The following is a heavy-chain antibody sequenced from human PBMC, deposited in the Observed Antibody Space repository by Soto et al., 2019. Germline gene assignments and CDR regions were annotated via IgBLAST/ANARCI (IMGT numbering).Heavy chain of an antibody. CDR2: ISSSSSYI. CDR3: AKDPGGYSGYGYDY. J-gene: IGHJ4*02. D-gene: IGHD5-12*01. Sequence: PGGSLRLSCAASGFTFSSYSMNWVRQAPGKGLEWVSSISSSSSYIYYADSVKGRLTISRDNSKNTLYLQMNSLRAEDTAVYYCAKDPGGYSGYGYDYWGQGTLVTVSS. CDR1: GFTFSSYS. V-gene: IGHV3-21*01.